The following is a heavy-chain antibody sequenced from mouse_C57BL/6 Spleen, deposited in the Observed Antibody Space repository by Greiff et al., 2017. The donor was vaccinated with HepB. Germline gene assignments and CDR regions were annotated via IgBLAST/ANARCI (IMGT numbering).Heavy chain of an antibody. V-gene: IGHV1-80*01. CDR1: GYAFSSYW. CDR2: IYPGDGDT. CDR3: ARSFYYYGSSYRYYAMDY. D-gene: IGHD1-1*01. Sequence: QVQLQQSGAELVKPGASVKISCKASGYAFSSYWMNWVKQRPGKGLEWIGQIYPGDGDTNYNGKFKGKATLTADKSSSTAYMQLSSLTSEDSAVYFCARSFYYYGSSYRYYAMDYWGQGTSVTVSS. J-gene: IGHJ4*01.